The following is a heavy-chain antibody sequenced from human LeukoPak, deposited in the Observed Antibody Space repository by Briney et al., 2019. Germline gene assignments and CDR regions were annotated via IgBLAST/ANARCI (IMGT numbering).Heavy chain of an antibody. J-gene: IGHJ6*02. CDR3: ARVCGGTSCPLFNYYYYGMDV. V-gene: IGHV1-69*13. Sequence: ASVKVSCKASGGTFSSHTISWVRQAPGQGLEWMGGIIPIFGTANYAQKFQGRVTITADESTSTAYMELSSLRSEDTAVYYCARVCGGTSCPLFNYYYYGMDVWGQGTTVAVSS. CDR2: IIPIFGTA. CDR1: GGTFSSHT. D-gene: IGHD2-2*01.